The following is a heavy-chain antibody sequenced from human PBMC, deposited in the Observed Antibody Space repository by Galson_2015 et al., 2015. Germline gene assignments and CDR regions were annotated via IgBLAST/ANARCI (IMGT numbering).Heavy chain of an antibody. Sequence: SLRLSCAASGFTFSSYTISWVRQAPGKGLEWVSYISSSSATIYYADSVKGRFTISRDNAKNSLYLQMNSLRDEDTAVYYCARDPWRGSCKVFFFDYWGQATLSTVSS. CDR3: ARDPWRGSCKVFFFDY. D-gene: IGHD1-26*01. J-gene: IGHJ4*02. V-gene: IGHV3-48*02. CDR2: ISSSSATI. CDR1: GFTFSSYT.